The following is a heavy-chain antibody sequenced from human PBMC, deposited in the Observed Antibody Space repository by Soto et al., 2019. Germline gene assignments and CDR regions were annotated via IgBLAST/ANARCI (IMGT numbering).Heavy chain of an antibody. D-gene: IGHD5-18*01. V-gene: IGHV4-59*01. CDR2: IYHSGNT. CDR3: ARGSRYSYGYDVHYYYYMDV. J-gene: IGHJ6*03. CDR1: GGSISSYY. Sequence: QVQLQESGPGLVKPSETLSLTCSVSGGSISSYYWSWIRQPPGKGLEWIGYIYHSGNTNYNSSLKSRVTISVDTSQTQISLKLSSVTAADTAVYYCARGSRYSYGYDVHYYYYMDVWGRGTTVTVSS.